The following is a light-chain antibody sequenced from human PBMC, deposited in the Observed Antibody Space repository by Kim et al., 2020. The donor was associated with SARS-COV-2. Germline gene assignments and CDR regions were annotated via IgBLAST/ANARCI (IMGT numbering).Light chain of an antibody. J-gene: IGLJ2*01. CDR2: KDS. CDR3: QSADSSITYVV. Sequence: PGQTARITCSGDALPKQYAYWYQQKPGQAPVLVIYKDSERPSGIPERFSDSSSGTTVTLTISGVQAEDEADYYCQSADSSITYVVFGGGTQLTVL. V-gene: IGLV3-25*03. CDR1: ALPKQY.